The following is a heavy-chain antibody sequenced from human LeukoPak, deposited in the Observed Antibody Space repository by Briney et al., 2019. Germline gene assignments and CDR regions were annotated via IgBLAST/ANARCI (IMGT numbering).Heavy chain of an antibody. Sequence: QAGGSLRLSCAASGFTFSSYWMHWVRQAPGKGLVWVSRINGDGGSTNYADSAKGRFTISRDNAKSTLYLQMSSLRAEDTAFYYCARMASDWYLDYWGQGTLVTVSS. CDR2: INGDGGST. CDR3: ARMASDWYLDY. CDR1: GFTFSSYW. V-gene: IGHV3-74*01. J-gene: IGHJ4*02. D-gene: IGHD6-19*01.